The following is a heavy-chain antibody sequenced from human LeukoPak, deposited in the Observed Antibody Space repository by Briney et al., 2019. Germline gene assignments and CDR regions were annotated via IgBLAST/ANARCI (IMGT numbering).Heavy chain of an antibody. CDR2: ISGSGGST. V-gene: IGHV3-23*01. D-gene: IGHD5-18*01. Sequence: PGGSLRLSCAASGFTFSSYAMSWVRQAPGKGLEWVSAISGSGGSTYYADSVKGRFTISRDNSKNTLYLQMNSLRAEDTAVYYCARGAFVDTATTWDYWGQGTLVTVSS. J-gene: IGHJ4*02. CDR3: ARGAFVDTATTWDY. CDR1: GFTFSSYA.